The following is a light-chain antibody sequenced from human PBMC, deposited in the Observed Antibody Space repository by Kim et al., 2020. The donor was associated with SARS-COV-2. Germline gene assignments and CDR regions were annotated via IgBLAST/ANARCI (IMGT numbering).Light chain of an antibody. CDR1: QSISNN. V-gene: IGKV3-11*01. CDR3: QQRSTWPQT. Sequence: EIVLTQSPATLSLSPGESATLSCRASQSISNNLIWYQQKPGQAPRPLIYDASKRATGIPASFSGSGSGTDFTLTISSLEPEDFAVYYCQQRSTWPQTFGQGTKLEI. CDR2: DAS. J-gene: IGKJ2*01.